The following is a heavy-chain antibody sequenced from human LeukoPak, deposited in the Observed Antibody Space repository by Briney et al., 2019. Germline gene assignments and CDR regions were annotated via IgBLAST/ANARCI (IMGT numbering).Heavy chain of an antibody. CDR2: IKQDGSEK. Sequence: GGSLRLSCAASGFTFSSYWMSWVRQAPGKGLEWVANIKQDGSEKYYVDSVKGRFTISRDNAKNSLYLQMNSLRAEDTAVYYCAKSMRERGSGTFDYWGQGTLVTVSS. CDR1: GFTFSSYW. D-gene: IGHD3-10*01. V-gene: IGHV3-7*03. J-gene: IGHJ4*02. CDR3: AKSMRERGSGTFDY.